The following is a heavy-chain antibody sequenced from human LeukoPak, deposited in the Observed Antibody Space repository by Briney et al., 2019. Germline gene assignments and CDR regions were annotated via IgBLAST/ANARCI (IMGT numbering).Heavy chain of an antibody. V-gene: IGHV1-18*04. CDR3: AREIGIAVAGTIYYYYGMDV. CDR1: GYTFTSYG. CDR2: ISDYNGNT. J-gene: IGHJ6*04. D-gene: IGHD6-19*01. Sequence: GASVKVSCKASGYTFTSYGISWVRQAPGQGLEWMGWISDYNGNTNYAQKLQGRVTMTTDTSTSTAYMELRSLRSDDTAVYYCAREIGIAVAGTIYYYYGMDVWGKGTTVTVSS.